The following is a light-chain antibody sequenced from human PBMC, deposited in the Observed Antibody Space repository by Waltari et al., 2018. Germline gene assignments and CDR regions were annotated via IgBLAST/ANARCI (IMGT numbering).Light chain of an antibody. CDR1: QSVSSY. CDR2: GAS. Sequence: EIVLTQSPDTLSLSPGERATLSCRASQSVSSYLAWYQLKPGQAPRLLIYGASNRATGIPARFSGSASGTDFTLTINSLEPEDFAVYYCLQSSNWYTFGQGTKLEIK. V-gene: IGKV3-11*01. J-gene: IGKJ2*01. CDR3: LQSSNWYT.